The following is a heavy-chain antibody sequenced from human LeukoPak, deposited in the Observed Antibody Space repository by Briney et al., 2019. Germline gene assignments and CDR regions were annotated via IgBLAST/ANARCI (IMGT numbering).Heavy chain of an antibody. CDR3: ARLSGYCSSTSCYRLDYYYGMDV. D-gene: IGHD2-2*01. J-gene: IGHJ6*02. Sequence: PSETLSLTCTVSGGSISSYNWSWIRQPPGKGLEWIGYIYYSGRTNYNPSLKSRVTISVDTSKNQFSLKLSSVTAADTAVYYCARLSGYCSSTSCYRLDYYYGMDVWGQGTTVTVSS. CDR2: IYYSGRT. CDR1: GGSISSYN. V-gene: IGHV4-59*01.